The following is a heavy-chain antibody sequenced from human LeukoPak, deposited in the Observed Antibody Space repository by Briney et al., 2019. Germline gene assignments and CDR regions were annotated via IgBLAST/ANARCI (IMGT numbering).Heavy chain of an antibody. CDR1: GFSFSNYA. CDR3: ARDLSSTSSYAMDV. J-gene: IGHJ6*02. D-gene: IGHD2-2*01. Sequence: GGSLRLSCAASGFSFSNYAMNWVRQAPGKGLEWVSTISGSGRSTYYADSVKGRFTISRDKSKNTLYLQMNSLRAEDTAVYYCARDLSSTSSYAMDVWGQGTTVTVSS. CDR2: ISGSGRST. V-gene: IGHV3-23*01.